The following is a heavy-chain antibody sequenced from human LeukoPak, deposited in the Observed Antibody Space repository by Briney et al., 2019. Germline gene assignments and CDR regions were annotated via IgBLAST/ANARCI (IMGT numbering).Heavy chain of an antibody. D-gene: IGHD4-23*01. CDR1: GGSFSGYY. J-gene: IGHJ4*02. CDR2: IYHSGAT. CDR3: ARNGGNSDYDY. Sequence: SETLSLTCAVYGGSFSGYYWSWIRQPPGKGLEWIGEIYHSGATNYNPSLKSRVTMLLDKSKNQFSLKLNSVTAADTAVYYCARNGGNSDYDYWGQGTLVTASA. V-gene: IGHV4-34*01.